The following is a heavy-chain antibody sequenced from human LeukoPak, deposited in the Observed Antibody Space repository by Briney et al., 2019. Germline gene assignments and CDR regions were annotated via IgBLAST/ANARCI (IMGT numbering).Heavy chain of an antibody. Sequence: PGGSLRLSCAASGFTFSSHAMHWVRQAPGKGLEWVSSISGSGGRTHYTDSVKGRFTISRDNSKNTLYLQMNSLRAEDTAVYYCATPPTVTRNYWGQGTLVTVSS. CDR2: ISGSGGRT. V-gene: IGHV3-23*01. CDR3: ATPPTVTRNY. CDR1: GFTFSSHA. D-gene: IGHD4-17*01. J-gene: IGHJ4*02.